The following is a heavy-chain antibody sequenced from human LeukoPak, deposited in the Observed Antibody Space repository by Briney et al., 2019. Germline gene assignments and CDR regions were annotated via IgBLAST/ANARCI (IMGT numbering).Heavy chain of an antibody. V-gene: IGHV3-23*01. CDR1: GFTFRNYA. D-gene: IGHD3-22*01. Sequence: GGSLRLSCAASGFTFRNYAMSWVRQALGKGPECVTAISGSGGRTYYPDSVRGRFTISRDNSKNTLYPQMHTLRAEDTDVYYCAKETYYDSSGAPLFDYWGQGTLVTVSS. CDR3: AKETYYDSSGAPLFDY. CDR2: ISGSGGRT. J-gene: IGHJ4*02.